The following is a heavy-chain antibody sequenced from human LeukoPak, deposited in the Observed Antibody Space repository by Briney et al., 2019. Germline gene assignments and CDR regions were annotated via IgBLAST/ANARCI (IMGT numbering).Heavy chain of an antibody. CDR3: ASLFYYDSSGYSYYFDY. V-gene: IGHV4-59*01. J-gene: IGHJ4*02. D-gene: IGHD3-22*01. Sequence: SETLSLTCTVSGGSISSYYWSWIRQPPEKGLEWIGHIYHSGSTNYNPSLKSRVTISVDTSKNQFSLKLSSVTAADTALYYCASLFYYDSSGYSYYFDYWGQGTLVTVSS. CDR1: GGSISSYY. CDR2: IYHSGST.